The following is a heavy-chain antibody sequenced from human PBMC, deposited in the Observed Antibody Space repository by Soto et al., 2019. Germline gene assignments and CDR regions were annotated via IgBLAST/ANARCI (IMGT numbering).Heavy chain of an antibody. CDR3: AREGEGDYDIWTGYQAPYYYGMDV. CDR2: IIPTFGTA. CDR1: GGTFSSYA. Sequence: GASVKVSCKASGGTFSSYAIRWVRQAPGQGLEWMGGIIPTFGTANYAQKFQGRVTITSDESTSTAYMELSSLRSEDTAVYYCAREGEGDYDIWTGYQAPYYYGMDVWGQGTTVTVSS. V-gene: IGHV1-69*13. J-gene: IGHJ6*02. D-gene: IGHD3-9*01.